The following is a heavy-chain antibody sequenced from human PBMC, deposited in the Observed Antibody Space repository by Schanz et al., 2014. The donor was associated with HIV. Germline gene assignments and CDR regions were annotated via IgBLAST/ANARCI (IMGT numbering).Heavy chain of an antibody. Sequence: QEQLVESGGGVVQPGRSLRLSCVASGFNFNSYGMHWVRQAPGKGLEWVAVISYDGTKKHYEDSVKGRFTISRDNSKNTLNLQMKSLRAEDTAIYYCAKPEYDSSGNSQTHFDYWGQGTLVTVSS. CDR3: AKPEYDSSGNSQTHFDY. CDR1: GFNFNSYG. J-gene: IGHJ4*02. CDR2: ISYDGTKK. V-gene: IGHV3-30*18. D-gene: IGHD3-22*01.